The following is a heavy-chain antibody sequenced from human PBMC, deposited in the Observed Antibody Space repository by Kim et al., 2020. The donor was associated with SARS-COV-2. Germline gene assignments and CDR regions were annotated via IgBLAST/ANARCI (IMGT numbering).Heavy chain of an antibody. CDR2: MNPNSGNT. D-gene: IGHD6-19*01. V-gene: IGHV1-8*01. CDR3: ARAGGIAVAGTGYYYYGMDV. J-gene: IGHJ6*02. Sequence: ASVKVSCKASGYTFTSYDINWVRQATGQGLEWMGWMNPNSGNTGYAQKFQGRVTMTRNTSISTAYMELSSLRSEDTAVYYCARAGGIAVAGTGYYYYGMDVWGQGTTVTVSS. CDR1: GYTFTSYD.